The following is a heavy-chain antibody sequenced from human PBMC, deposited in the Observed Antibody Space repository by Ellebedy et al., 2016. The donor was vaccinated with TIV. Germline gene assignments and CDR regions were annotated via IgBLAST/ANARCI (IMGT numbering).Heavy chain of an antibody. D-gene: IGHD3-22*01. V-gene: IGHV5-51*01. CDR3: ARQLDYYDSSGYPKYYFDY. J-gene: IGHJ4*02. Sequence: GESLKISCKGSGYRFTRYWIGWVRQMPGKGLEWMGIIYPGDSDTRYSPSFQGQVTISADKSISTAYLQWSSLKASDTAMYYCARQLDYYDSSGYPKYYFDYWGQGTLVTVSS. CDR1: GYRFTRYW. CDR2: IYPGDSDT.